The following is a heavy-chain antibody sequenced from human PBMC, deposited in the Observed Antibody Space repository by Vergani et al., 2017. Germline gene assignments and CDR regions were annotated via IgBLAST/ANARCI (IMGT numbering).Heavy chain of an antibody. CDR3: ARTRDGSGSSNLDY. J-gene: IGHJ4*02. V-gene: IGHV4-31*03. Sequence: QVQLQESGPGLVKPSQTLSLTCTVSGGSISSGGYYWSWIRQHPGKGLEWIGYIYYSGSTYYNPSLKRRVTISVDTSKNQFSRKLTSVTAADTAVYYCARTRDGSGSSNLDYWGQGTLVTVSS. CDR2: IYYSGST. D-gene: IGHD3-10*01. CDR1: GGSISSGGYY.